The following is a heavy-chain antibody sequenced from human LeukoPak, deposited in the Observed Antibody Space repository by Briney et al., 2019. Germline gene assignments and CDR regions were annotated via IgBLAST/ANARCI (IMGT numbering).Heavy chain of an antibody. V-gene: IGHV5-51*01. CDR2: IYPGDSDT. CDR1: GYTFTTYW. D-gene: IGHD1-26*01. Sequence: GESLNISCQASGYTFTTYWIGWVRQIPGKGLEWIEIIYPGDSDTRYSPSLQGQVTISADKSISTAYLQWSSLKASDTAMYYCARQNVGEVGATKIMVGFDYWGQGTLVTVSS. CDR3: ARQNVGEVGATKIMVGFDY. J-gene: IGHJ4*02.